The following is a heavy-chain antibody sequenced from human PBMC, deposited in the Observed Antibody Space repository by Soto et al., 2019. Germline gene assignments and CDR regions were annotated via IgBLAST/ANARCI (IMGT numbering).Heavy chain of an antibody. D-gene: IGHD3-22*01. CDR2: IYPGDSDT. J-gene: IGHJ4*02. V-gene: IGHV5-51*01. CDR1: GFSFTTYW. CDR3: ARGYYYGSSGYSESGY. Sequence: GESLKISCKGSGFSFTTYWIGWVRQMPGKGLEWMGIIYPGDSDTRYSPSFQGQVTISADKSISTAYLQWSSLKASDTAMYYCARGYYYGSSGYSESGYWGQGTLVTVSS.